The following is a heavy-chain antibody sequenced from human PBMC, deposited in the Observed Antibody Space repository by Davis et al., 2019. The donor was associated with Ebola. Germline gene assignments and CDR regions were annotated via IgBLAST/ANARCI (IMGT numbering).Heavy chain of an antibody. V-gene: IGHV1-69*13. Sequence: AASVKVPCKASGGTFSSYGISWVRQAPGQGLEWMGGIIPIFGTANYAQKFRGRVTITADESTSTAYMELSSLGSEDTAVYYCARWARKYYYFGMDVWGQGTTVTVSS. CDR1: GGTFSSYG. CDR2: IIPIFGTA. CDR3: ARWARKYYYFGMDV. J-gene: IGHJ6*02.